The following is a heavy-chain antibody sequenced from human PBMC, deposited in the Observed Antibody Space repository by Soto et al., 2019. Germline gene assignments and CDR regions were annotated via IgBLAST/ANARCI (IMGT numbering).Heavy chain of an antibody. V-gene: IGHV4-39*01. CDR3: TRRYNWNDYYLDP. Sequence: SETLSLTCTVSGGSIRVQSYYWTWIRQTPGRGLEWVGSSYYSGTSYFNPALKVRVPISVDTSTNQFSLRLTSVTAADTAVYYCTRRYNWNDYYLDPWGQGTLVTVS. CDR2: SYYSGTS. J-gene: IGHJ5*02. CDR1: GGSIRVQSYY. D-gene: IGHD1-20*01.